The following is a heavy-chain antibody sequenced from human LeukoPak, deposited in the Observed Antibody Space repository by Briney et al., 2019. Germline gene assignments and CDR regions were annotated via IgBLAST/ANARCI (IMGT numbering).Heavy chain of an antibody. CDR1: GFHFNRYS. CDR2: ISSSSSYI. V-gene: IGHV3-21*01. D-gene: IGHD5-18*01. Sequence: GGSLRLFCAASGFHFNRYSMKWVRRAPGEGLEWVSSISSSSSYIYYADSVKGRFTISRDNAKNSLYLQMNSLRAEDTAVYYCTRDEYSYGSTPHDYWGQGTLVTVSS. CDR3: TRDEYSYGSTPHDY. J-gene: IGHJ4*02.